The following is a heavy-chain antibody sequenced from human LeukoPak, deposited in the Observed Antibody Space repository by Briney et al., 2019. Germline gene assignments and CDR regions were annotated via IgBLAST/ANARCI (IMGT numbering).Heavy chain of an antibody. CDR3: ARPKIHAYYYDSSGYLFDY. CDR2: IIPIFGTA. Sequence: SVKVSCKASGGTFSSYAISWVRQAPGQGLEWMGGIIPIFGTANYAQKFQGRVTITADESTSTAYMELSSLRSEDTAVYYCARPKIHAYYYDSSGYLFDYWGQGTLVTVSS. D-gene: IGHD3-22*01. CDR1: GGTFSSYA. V-gene: IGHV1-69*13. J-gene: IGHJ4*02.